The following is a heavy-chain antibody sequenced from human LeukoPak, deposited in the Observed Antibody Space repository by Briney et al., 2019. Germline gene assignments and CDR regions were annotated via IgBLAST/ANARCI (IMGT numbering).Heavy chain of an antibody. V-gene: IGHV4-39*07. D-gene: IGHD3-10*01. J-gene: IGHJ5*02. Sequence: SETLSLTCTVSGGSISRSTYFWGWIRQPLGKGLEWIGSIYYSGSTYYNPSLRSRVTISLDTSNNQFSLKLSSVTAADTAVYYCARAGGFTILRGAANNWFDPWGQGTLVTVSS. CDR2: IYYSGST. CDR3: ARAGGFTILRGAANNWFDP. CDR1: GGSISRSTYF.